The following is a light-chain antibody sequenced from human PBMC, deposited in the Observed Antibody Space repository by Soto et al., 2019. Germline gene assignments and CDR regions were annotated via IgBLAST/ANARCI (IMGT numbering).Light chain of an antibody. CDR3: SSYGGSNNYVV. CDR2: EVN. CDR1: SNDVDGYNY. V-gene: IGLV2-8*01. J-gene: IGLJ2*01. Sequence: QSALTQPPSASGSPGQSVTISCTGASNDVDGYNYVSWYQQHPGKAPKLMIYEVNKRPSGVPDRFSGSKSGNTASLTVSGLQAEDEADYYCSSYGGSNNYVVFGGGTKVTVL.